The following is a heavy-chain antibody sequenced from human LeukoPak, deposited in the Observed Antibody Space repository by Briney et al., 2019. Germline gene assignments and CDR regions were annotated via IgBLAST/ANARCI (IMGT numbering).Heavy chain of an antibody. CDR2: IIPMFGTT. D-gene: IGHD1-26*01. Sequence: SVKVSCKASGGTFNSYAISWVRQAPGQGLEWMGGIIPMFGTTTYAQKFQGRVTITADESTSTAYMELSSLRSEDTAVYYCARGGTWTLTDYGMDVWGQGTTVTVSS. J-gene: IGHJ6*02. CDR1: GGTFNSYA. CDR3: ARGGTWTLTDYGMDV. V-gene: IGHV1-69*01.